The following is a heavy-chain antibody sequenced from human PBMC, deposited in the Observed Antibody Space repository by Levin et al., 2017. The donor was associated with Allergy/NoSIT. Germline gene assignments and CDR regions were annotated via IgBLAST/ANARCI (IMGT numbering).Heavy chain of an antibody. D-gene: IGHD4-23*01. CDR2: ISSNGGVT. V-gene: IGHV3-64D*06. Sequence: GGSLRLSCSASGFTFNSYAMQWVRQAPGKGLEYVSFISSNGGVTYHADSVKGRFTTSRDRFKNTLYLQMSSLRADDTAVYYCVKDRTVGPTPYPYYFDSWGQGMLVTVSS. J-gene: IGHJ4*02. CDR3: VKDRTVGPTPYPYYFDS. CDR1: GFTFNSYA.